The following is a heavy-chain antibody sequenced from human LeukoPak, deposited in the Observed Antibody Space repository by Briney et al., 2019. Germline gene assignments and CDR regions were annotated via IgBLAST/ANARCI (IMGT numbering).Heavy chain of an antibody. CDR2: ISGSGLTT. D-gene: IGHD1-14*01. Sequence: GGSLRLSCVASGFTFSNYAMSGVRLAPGRGLEWVSAISGSGLTTYYADSVKGRFTISRDNSQTTLYLQMDSLRAEDTAVYYCAKETGGQDAFDIWGQGTMVTVSS. CDR3: AKETGGQDAFDI. V-gene: IGHV3-23*01. CDR1: GFTFSNYA. J-gene: IGHJ3*02.